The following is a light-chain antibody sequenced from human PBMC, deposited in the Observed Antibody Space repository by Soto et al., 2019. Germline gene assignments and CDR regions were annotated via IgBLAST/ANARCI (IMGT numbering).Light chain of an antibody. CDR2: DVT. Sequence: QSALTQPASVSGSLGQSITISCTGTRSDIGTYDLVSWYQQHPGKAPQLMIYDVTNRPSGVSNRFSGSKSGNTASLTISGLQAEDEADYHCTSYTSSSTVVIGRGTKVTVL. CDR3: TSYTSSSTVV. V-gene: IGLV2-14*03. CDR1: RSDIGTYDL. J-gene: IGLJ1*01.